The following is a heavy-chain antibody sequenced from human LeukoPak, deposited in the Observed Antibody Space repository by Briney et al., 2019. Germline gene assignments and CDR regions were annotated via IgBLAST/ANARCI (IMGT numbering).Heavy chain of an antibody. Sequence: GGSLRLSCAASGFTFSSYSMNWVRQAPGKGLGWVSYISSSSSTIYYADSVKGRFTISRDNAKNSLYLQMNSLRDEDTAVYYCARGNYDFWSGYHYYYYYMDVWGKGTTVTVSS. CDR3: ARGNYDFWSGYHYYYYYMDV. V-gene: IGHV3-48*02. D-gene: IGHD3-3*01. CDR1: GFTFSSYS. CDR2: ISSSSSTI. J-gene: IGHJ6*03.